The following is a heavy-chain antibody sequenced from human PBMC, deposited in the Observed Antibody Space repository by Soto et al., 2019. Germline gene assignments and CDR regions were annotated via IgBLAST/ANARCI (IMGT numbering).Heavy chain of an antibody. D-gene: IGHD3-22*01. J-gene: IGHJ3*02. CDR1: GGTFSSHT. Sequence: GASVKVSCKASGGTFSSHTISWVRQAPGQGLEWMGRIIPILGIANYAQKFQGRVTITADKSTSTAYMELSSLRSEDTAVYYCAVDQYYYDSSGTILSDAFDIWGQGTMVTVSS. CDR2: IIPILGIA. V-gene: IGHV1-69*02. CDR3: AVDQYYYDSSGTILSDAFDI.